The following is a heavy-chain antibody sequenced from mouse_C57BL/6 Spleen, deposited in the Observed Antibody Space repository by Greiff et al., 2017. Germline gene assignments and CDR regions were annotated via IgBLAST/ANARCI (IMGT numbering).Heavy chain of an antibody. V-gene: IGHV1-50*01. Sequence: QVQLQQPGAELVKPGASVKLSCKASGYTFTSYWMQWVKQRPGQGLEWIGEIDPSDSYTNYNQKFKGKATLTVDTSSSTAYMQLSSLTSEDSAVSYCARPRGSSGYYFDYWGQGTTLTVSS. CDR2: IDPSDSYT. J-gene: IGHJ2*01. CDR3: ARPRGSSGYYFDY. D-gene: IGHD1-1*01. CDR1: GYTFTSYW.